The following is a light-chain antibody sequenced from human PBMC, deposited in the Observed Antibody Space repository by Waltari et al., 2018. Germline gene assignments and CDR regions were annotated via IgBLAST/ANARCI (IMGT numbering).Light chain of an antibody. CDR3: QQYYTTPPT. CDR2: WAS. CDR1: QSVLNRSNNKHF. Sequence: DIVMTQSPDSLAVSLGERATINCKSSQSVLNRSNNKHFLAWYQQRPGQSPKLLIYWASTRESGVPDRFSGSGSGTDFTLTISSLQAEDVAVYYCQQYYTTPPTFGPGTKVDIK. V-gene: IGKV4-1*01. J-gene: IGKJ3*01.